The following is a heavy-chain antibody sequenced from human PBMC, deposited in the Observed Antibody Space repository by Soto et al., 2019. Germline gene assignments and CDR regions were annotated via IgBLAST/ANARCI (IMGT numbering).Heavy chain of an antibody. J-gene: IGHJ4*02. CDR1: GGSISSGGYS. CDR2: IYYDGSA. V-gene: IGHV4-30-2*03. D-gene: IGHD3-22*01. Sequence: SETLSLTCAVSGGSISSGGYSWSWIRQPPGKGLEWIGSIYYDGSAYYNPSLKSRVTISVDTSKNQFSLKLTSVTAADTAVYYCARHSGNYYDSKDYLYYWGQGTLVTVSS. CDR3: ARHSGNYYDSKDYLYY.